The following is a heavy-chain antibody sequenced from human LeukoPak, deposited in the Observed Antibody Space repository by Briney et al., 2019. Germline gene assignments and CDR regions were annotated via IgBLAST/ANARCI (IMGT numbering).Heavy chain of an antibody. CDR2: IYYSGNT. Sequence: SETLSLTCTVSGGSISSYYWSWIRQPPGKGLEWIGSIYYSGNTYYNPSLKSRVTISVDTSKNQFSLKLSSVTAADTAVYYCARSKSNWYFDLWGRGTLVTVSS. CDR3: ARSKSNWYFDL. CDR1: GGSISSYY. J-gene: IGHJ2*01. V-gene: IGHV4-59*05.